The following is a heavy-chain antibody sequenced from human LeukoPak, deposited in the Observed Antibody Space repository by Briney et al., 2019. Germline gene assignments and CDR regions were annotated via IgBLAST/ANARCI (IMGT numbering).Heavy chain of an antibody. J-gene: IGHJ4*02. CDR2: IRYDGSYK. Sequence: GGSLRLSCAASGFSFSNYGMHWVRQAPGKGLEWVSFIRYDGSYKYYADSVKGRFTISRDNSKNTLYPQMNSLRAEDTAVYYCVRDGEAPGLYFDSWGLGTLVTVSS. CDR3: VRDGEAPGLYFDS. CDR1: GFSFSNYG. V-gene: IGHV3-30*02. D-gene: IGHD7-27*01.